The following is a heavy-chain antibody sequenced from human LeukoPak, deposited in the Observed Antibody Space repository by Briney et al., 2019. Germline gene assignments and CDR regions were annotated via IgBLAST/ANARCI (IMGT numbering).Heavy chain of an antibody. CDR1: GGSIRSNNYY. D-gene: IGHD3-9*01. CDR3: APDILTGYYRFFDY. J-gene: IGHJ4*02. CDR2: IYYSGST. V-gene: IGHV4-39*07. Sequence: SETLSLTCTVSGGSIRSNNYYWGWIRQPPGKGLEWIGSIYYSGSTYYNPSLKSRVTISVDTSKNQFSLKLSSVTAADTAVYYCAPDILTGYYRFFDYWGQGTLVTVSS.